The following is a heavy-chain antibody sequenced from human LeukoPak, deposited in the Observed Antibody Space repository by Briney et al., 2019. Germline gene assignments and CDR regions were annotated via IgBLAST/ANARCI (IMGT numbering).Heavy chain of an antibody. V-gene: IGHV1-2*02. CDR2: INPNSGGT. Sequence: ASVKVSCKASGYTFTGYYMHWVRQAPGQGLEWMGWINPNSGGTNYAQKFQGRVTMTRDTSISTAYMELSRLRSDDTAVYYCARARSSSLYYFDYWGQGTLVTVSP. CDR3: ARARSSSLYYFDY. D-gene: IGHD6-13*01. J-gene: IGHJ4*02. CDR1: GYTFTGYY.